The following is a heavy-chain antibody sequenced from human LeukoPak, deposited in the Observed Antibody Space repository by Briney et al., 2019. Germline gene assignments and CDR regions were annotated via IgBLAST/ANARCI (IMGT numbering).Heavy chain of an antibody. CDR1: GGSISSSNW. CDR2: IYHSGST. V-gene: IGHV4-4*02. D-gene: IGHD3-22*01. Sequence: SETLSLTCAVSGGSISSSNWWSWVRQPPGKGLEWIGEIYHSGSTNYNPSLKSRVTISVDTSKNQFSLKLSSVTAADMAVYYCVRHGDYYDRSGFFDYWGQGTLVTVSS. J-gene: IGHJ4*02. CDR3: VRHGDYYDRSGFFDY.